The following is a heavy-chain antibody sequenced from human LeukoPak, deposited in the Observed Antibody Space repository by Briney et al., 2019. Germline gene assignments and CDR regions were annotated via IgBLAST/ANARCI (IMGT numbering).Heavy chain of an antibody. CDR1: GFTFSSYA. Sequence: GESLRLSCAASGFTFSSYAMHWVRQAPGKGLEWVAVISYDGSNKYYADSVKGRFTISRDNSKNTLYLQMNSLRAEDTAVYYCARASVRYFDWLPVDYWGQGTLVTVSS. CDR2: ISYDGSNK. J-gene: IGHJ4*02. CDR3: ARASVRYFDWLPVDY. V-gene: IGHV3-30*04. D-gene: IGHD3-9*01.